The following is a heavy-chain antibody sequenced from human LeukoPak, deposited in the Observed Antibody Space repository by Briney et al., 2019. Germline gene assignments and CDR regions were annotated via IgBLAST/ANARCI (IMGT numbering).Heavy chain of an antibody. J-gene: IGHJ3*02. D-gene: IGHD2-15*01. V-gene: IGHV4-34*01. Sequence: SETLSLTCAVYGGSFSGYYWSWIRQPPGKGLEWIGEINHSGSTNYNPSLKSRVTISVDTSKNQFSLKLSSVTAADTAVYYCARGLVVVVAVIDVFDIGGQGTMVTVSS. CDR3: ARGLVVVVAVIDVFDI. CDR1: GGSFSGYY. CDR2: INHSGST.